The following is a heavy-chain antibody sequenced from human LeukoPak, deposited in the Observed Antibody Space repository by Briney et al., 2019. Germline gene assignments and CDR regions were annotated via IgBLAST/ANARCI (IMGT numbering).Heavy chain of an antibody. Sequence: GGSLRLSCAASGFTFSRYWMSWVRQAPGKGLEWVANIKEDGSEKYYVDSVKGRFTISRDNARNSLFLQMSSLRAEETAVYYCARGEYYYDGGYWGQGTLVTVSS. V-gene: IGHV3-7*04. CDR2: IKEDGSEK. J-gene: IGHJ4*02. D-gene: IGHD3-22*01. CDR1: GFTFSRYW. CDR3: ARGEYYYDGGY.